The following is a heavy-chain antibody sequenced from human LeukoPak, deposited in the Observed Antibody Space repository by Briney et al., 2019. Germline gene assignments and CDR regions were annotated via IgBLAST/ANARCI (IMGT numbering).Heavy chain of an antibody. CDR1: GGSISGFY. V-gene: IGHV4-59*12. D-gene: IGHD3-22*01. Sequence: PSETLSLTCTVSGGSISGFYWSWIRQPPGRGLEWIGYMYDSGSINYNPSLKSRVTISADTSKSQFSLRLSSVTAADTAVYHCASHYYDSSGYYLNPDYWGQGTLVTVSS. J-gene: IGHJ4*02. CDR2: MYDSGSI. CDR3: ASHYYDSSGYYLNPDY.